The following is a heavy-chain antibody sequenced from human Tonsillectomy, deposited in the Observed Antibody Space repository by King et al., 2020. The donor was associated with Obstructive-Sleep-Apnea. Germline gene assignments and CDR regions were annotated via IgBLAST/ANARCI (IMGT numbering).Heavy chain of an antibody. V-gene: IGHV4-39*07. D-gene: IGHD6-13*01. J-gene: IGHJ4*02. CDR1: GGSISSSSYY. CDR3: ARDYSSLYYFDN. Sequence: QLQESGPGLVKPSETLSLTCTVYGGSISSSSYYWGWIRQPPGKGLEWIGTIYYSGSTYYNPSLKSRVTMSIDTSKNQFSLKLSSVTAADTAVYYCARDYSSLYYFDNGGQGTRVTVSS. CDR2: IYYSGST.